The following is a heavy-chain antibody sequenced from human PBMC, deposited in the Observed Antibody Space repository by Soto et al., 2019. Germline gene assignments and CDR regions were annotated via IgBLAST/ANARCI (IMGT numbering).Heavy chain of an antibody. D-gene: IGHD2-21*01. V-gene: IGHV3-33*01. CDR3: ARWGIVGHDAFDI. Sequence: QVQLVESGGGVVQPGRSLRLSCVASGFTFKNYGMHWVRQAPGKGLEWVAIIWHDGNSEYYGDSVRGRFIISRDNSRNTFYLQMNSLRAEDRAVCFCARWGIVGHDAFDIWGQGTMVTVSS. J-gene: IGHJ3*02. CDR1: GFTFKNYG. CDR2: IWHDGNSE.